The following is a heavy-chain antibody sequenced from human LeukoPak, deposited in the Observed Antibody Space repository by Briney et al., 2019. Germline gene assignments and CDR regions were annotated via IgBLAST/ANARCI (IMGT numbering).Heavy chain of an antibody. J-gene: IGHJ6*03. D-gene: IGHD3-10*01. Sequence: PSETLSLTCTVSGGSISSSSYYWAWIRQPPGKGLEWIGEINHSGSTNYNPSLKSRVTISVDTSKNQFSLKLSSVTAADTAVYYCARLRNYYGSGSFRPPNPYYYYYMDVWGKGTTVTISS. V-gene: IGHV4-39*07. CDR2: INHSGST. CDR1: GGSISSSSYY. CDR3: ARLRNYYGSGSFRPPNPYYYYYMDV.